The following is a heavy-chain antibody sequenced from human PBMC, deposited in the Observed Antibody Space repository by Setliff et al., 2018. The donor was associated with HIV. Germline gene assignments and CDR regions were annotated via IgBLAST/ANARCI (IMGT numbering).Heavy chain of an antibody. D-gene: IGHD2-15*01. J-gene: IGHJ3*02. CDR1: GFTFDDYG. Sequence: PGESLKISCAASGFTFDDYGMSWVRQAPGKGLEWVSGINWNGGSTGYADSVKGRFTISRDNAKNSLYLQMNSLRAEDTAFYYCARGLGVVVAATRGVAFDIWGQGTMVTVSS. V-gene: IGHV3-20*04. CDR2: INWNGGST. CDR3: ARGLGVVVAATRGVAFDI.